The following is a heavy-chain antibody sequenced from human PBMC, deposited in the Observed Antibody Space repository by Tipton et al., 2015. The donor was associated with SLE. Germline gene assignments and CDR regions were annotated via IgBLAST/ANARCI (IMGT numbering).Heavy chain of an antibody. CDR1: GGSISSSNW. Sequence: GSLRLSCTVSGGSISSSNWWSWVRQPPGKGLEWIGEIYHSGSTNYNPSLKSRVTISVDKSKNQFSLKLSSVTAADTAVYYCARGQRITMIGVVTPFDHWGQGTLVTVSS. V-gene: IGHV4-4*02. D-gene: IGHD3-22*01. J-gene: IGHJ4*02. CDR2: IYHSGST. CDR3: ARGQRITMIGVVTPFDH.